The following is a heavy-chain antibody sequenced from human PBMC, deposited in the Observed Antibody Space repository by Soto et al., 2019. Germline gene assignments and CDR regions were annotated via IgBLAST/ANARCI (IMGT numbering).Heavy chain of an antibody. J-gene: IGHJ6*03. CDR1: GFTVSSNY. CDR2: IYSGGST. CDR3: XXXXXXXXXXXSYXYYYXXDV. D-gene: IGHD5-18*01. V-gene: IGHV3-66*01. Sequence: ESGGGLVQXGGSLRLSCAASGFTVSSNYMSWVRQAPGKGLEWVSVIYSGGSTYYADSVKGRFTISRDNSKXXXXXXXNSXXXXXXXXXXXXXXXXXXXXXXSYXYYYXXDVWGKGTTVTVSS.